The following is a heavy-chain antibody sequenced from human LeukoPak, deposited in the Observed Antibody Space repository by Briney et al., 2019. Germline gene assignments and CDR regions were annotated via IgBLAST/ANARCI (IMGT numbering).Heavy chain of an antibody. V-gene: IGHV4-39*01. J-gene: IGHJ5*02. Sequence: SETLSLTCTVSGGSISSYYWTWIRQPPGKGLEWIGSIYDSGSTYYNPSLKSRVTISVDTSKNQFSLELNSVTAADTAVYYCARHYGPWGQGTLVTVSS. CDR3: ARHYGP. D-gene: IGHD3-10*01. CDR1: GGSISSYY. CDR2: IYDSGST.